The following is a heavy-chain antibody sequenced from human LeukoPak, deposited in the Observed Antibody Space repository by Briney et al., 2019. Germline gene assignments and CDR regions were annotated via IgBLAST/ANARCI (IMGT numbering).Heavy chain of an antibody. CDR1: GFTFSSYG. CDR3: AKPAHYYDAWEYFQH. V-gene: IGHV3-23*01. J-gene: IGHJ1*01. D-gene: IGHD3-22*01. Sequence: PGGTLRLSCAASGFTFSSYGMSWVRQAPGQGLEWVSAISGSGGSTYYADSVKGRFTISRDNSKNTLYLQMNSLRAEDTAVYHCAKPAHYYDAWEYFQHWGQGTLVTVSS. CDR2: ISGSGGST.